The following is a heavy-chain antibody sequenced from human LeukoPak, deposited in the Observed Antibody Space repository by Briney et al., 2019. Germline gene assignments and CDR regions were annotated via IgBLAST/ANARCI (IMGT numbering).Heavy chain of an antibody. CDR1: GFNLWRQS. Sequence: GGSLRLSCAASGFNLWRQSMNGVGQAPGKGLEWVASLSRSSTFISSTASVKGRFTIYRDTAENSLFLQMNSLRAEDTAIYYCARDYFDSTNYPQTYYYYYMDVWGKGTTVTVSS. J-gene: IGHJ6*03. CDR2: LSRSSTFI. V-gene: IGHV3-21*01. D-gene: IGHD3-22*01. CDR3: ARDYFDSTNYPQTYYYYYMDV.